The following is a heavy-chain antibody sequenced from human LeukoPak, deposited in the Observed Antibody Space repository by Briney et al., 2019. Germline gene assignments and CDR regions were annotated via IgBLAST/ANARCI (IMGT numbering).Heavy chain of an antibody. D-gene: IGHD3-22*01. CDR3: ATYEPYYFDY. Sequence: PSETLSLTCAVYGGSFSGYYWSWIRQPPGKGLEWIGEINHSGSTNYNPSLKSRVTISVDTSKNQFSLKLSSVTAADTAVYYCATYEPYYFDYWGQGTLVTVSS. V-gene: IGHV4-34*01. CDR1: GGSFSGYY. CDR2: INHSGST. J-gene: IGHJ4*02.